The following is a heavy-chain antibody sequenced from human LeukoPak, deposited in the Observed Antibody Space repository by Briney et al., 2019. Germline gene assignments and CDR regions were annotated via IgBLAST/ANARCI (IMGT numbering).Heavy chain of an antibody. CDR3: ARGRVATTQRQFDY. D-gene: IGHD5-12*01. J-gene: IGHJ4*02. V-gene: IGHV4-31*03. CDR1: GGSISSGGYY. CDR2: IYYSGST. Sequence: SETLSLTCTVSGGSISSGGYYWSWIRQHPGKGLEWIGYIYYSGSTYYNPSLKSRVTISVDTSKNQFSLKLSSVTAADTAVYYSARGRVATTQRQFDYWGQGTLVTVSS.